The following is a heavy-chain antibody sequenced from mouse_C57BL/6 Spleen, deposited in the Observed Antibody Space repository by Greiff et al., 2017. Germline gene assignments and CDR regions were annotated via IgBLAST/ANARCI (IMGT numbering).Heavy chain of an antibody. D-gene: IGHD1-1*01. J-gene: IGHJ2*01. Sequence: VHVKQSGAELVNPGASVKLSCTASGFNIKDYYMHWVKQRTEQGLEWIGRIDPEDGETKYAPKFQGKATITADTSSNTAYLQLSSLTSEDTAVYYCAFDGSSWGYYFDYWGQGTTLTVSS. CDR1: GFNIKDYY. CDR3: AFDGSSWGYYFDY. CDR2: IDPEDGET. V-gene: IGHV14-2*01.